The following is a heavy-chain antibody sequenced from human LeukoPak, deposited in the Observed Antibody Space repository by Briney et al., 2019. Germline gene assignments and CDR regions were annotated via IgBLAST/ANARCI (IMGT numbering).Heavy chain of an antibody. J-gene: IGHJ4*02. CDR3: AGNYGSGSFDY. V-gene: IGHV4-39*07. Sequence: SETLSLTCTVSGVSISTSTHYWAWIRQPPGKGLEWIASMFYGGSTYYNASLRSRVSLSVDTSRNQFSLKLSSVTAADTAVYYCAGNYGSGSFDYWGQGTLVTVSS. D-gene: IGHD3-10*01. CDR2: MFYGGST. CDR1: GVSISTSTHY.